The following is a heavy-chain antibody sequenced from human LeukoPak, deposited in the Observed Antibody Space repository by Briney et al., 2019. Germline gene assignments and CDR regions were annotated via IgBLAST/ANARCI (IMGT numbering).Heavy chain of an antibody. V-gene: IGHV3-33*06. J-gene: IGHJ4*02. Sequence: PGGSLRLSCAAYGFTFSSYGMHWVRQAPGKGLEWVAVIWYDGSNKYYADSVKGRFTISRDNSKNTLYLQMNSLRAEDTAVYYCAKPGYYYDSSGYYIDYWGQGTLVTVSS. CDR1: GFTFSSYG. CDR2: IWYDGSNK. D-gene: IGHD3-22*01. CDR3: AKPGYYYDSSGYYIDY.